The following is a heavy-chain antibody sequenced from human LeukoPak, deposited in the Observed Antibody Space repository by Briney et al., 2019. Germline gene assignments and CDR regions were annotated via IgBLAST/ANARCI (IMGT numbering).Heavy chain of an antibody. V-gene: IGHV4-38-2*01. D-gene: IGHD4-11*01. CDR2: IYHSGST. Sequence: KPSETLSLTCAVSGYSISSGYYWGWIRQPPGKGLEWIGSIYHSGSTYYNPSLKSRVTISVDTSKNQFSLKLSSVTAADTAVYYCARDYSNYVRGFDYWGQGTLATVSS. J-gene: IGHJ4*02. CDR1: GYSISSGYY. CDR3: ARDYSNYVRGFDY.